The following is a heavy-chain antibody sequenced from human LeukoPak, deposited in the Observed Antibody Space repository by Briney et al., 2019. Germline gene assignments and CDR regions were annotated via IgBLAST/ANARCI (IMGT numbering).Heavy chain of an antibody. CDR2: IYTSGST. D-gene: IGHD6-19*01. V-gene: IGHV4-61*02. J-gene: IGHJ4*02. CDR3: AREGEVAGLDY. Sequence: PSETLSLTCTVSGGSISSGSYYWSWIRQPAGKGLEWIGRIYTSGSTNYNPSLKSRVTISVDTSKNQFSLKLSSVTAADTAVYYCAREGEVAGLDYWGQGTLVTVSS. CDR1: GGSISSGSYY.